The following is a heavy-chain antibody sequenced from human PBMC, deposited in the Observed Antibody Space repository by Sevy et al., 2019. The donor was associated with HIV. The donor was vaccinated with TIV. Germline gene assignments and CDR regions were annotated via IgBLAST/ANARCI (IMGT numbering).Heavy chain of an antibody. Sequence: SETLSLTCTVSGGSISTSYWNWIRQPPGKGLEWIGYISYIGSTNYNPSLKSRVTISVDTSKNQFSLKVRSVTAADTAVYYCARDPVESTAPRNAFDIWGQGTTVTVSS. D-gene: IGHD2-8*02. CDR1: GGSISTSY. J-gene: IGHJ3*02. CDR3: ARDPVESTAPRNAFDI. V-gene: IGHV4-59*01. CDR2: ISYIGST.